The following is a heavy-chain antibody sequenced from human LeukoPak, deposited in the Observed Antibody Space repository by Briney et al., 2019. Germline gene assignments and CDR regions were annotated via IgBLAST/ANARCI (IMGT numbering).Heavy chain of an antibody. Sequence: PGRSLRLSCAASGFTFSSYGMHWVRQAPGKGLEWVAVISYDGSNKYYADSVKGRFTIPRDNSKNTLYLQTNSLRAEDTAVYYCAKVNSGYDIYYFDYWGQGTLVTVSS. D-gene: IGHD5-12*01. V-gene: IGHV3-30*18. CDR1: GFTFSSYG. CDR2: ISYDGSNK. J-gene: IGHJ4*02. CDR3: AKVNSGYDIYYFDY.